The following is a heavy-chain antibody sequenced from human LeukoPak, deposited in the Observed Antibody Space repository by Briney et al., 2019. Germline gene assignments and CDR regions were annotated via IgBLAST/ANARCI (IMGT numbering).Heavy chain of an antibody. Sequence: SVKVSCKASGGTFSSYAISWVRQAPGQGLEWMGGIIPIFGTANYAQKFQGRVTITADESTSTAYMELSSLRSEDTAVYYCARDHTAMVLRDYFDYWGQGTLVTVSS. CDR2: IIPIFGTA. V-gene: IGHV1-69*13. CDR1: GGTFSSYA. D-gene: IGHD5-18*01. CDR3: ARDHTAMVLRDYFDY. J-gene: IGHJ4*02.